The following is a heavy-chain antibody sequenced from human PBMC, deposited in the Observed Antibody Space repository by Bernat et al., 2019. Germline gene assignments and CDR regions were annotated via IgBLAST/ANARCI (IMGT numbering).Heavy chain of an antibody. V-gene: IGHV1-2*04. Sequence: QVQLVQSGAEVKKPGASVKVSCKASGYTFTGYYMHWVRQAPGQGLEWMGRINPNSGGTNYAQKFQGWVTMTRDKSISTAYMELSRLRSDDTAVYCCARGCIRYPYDAFAIWGRVTMVTVSS. J-gene: IGHJ3*02. CDR1: GYTFTGYY. CDR2: INPNSGGT. CDR3: ARGCIRYPYDAFAI. D-gene: IGHD3-16*02.